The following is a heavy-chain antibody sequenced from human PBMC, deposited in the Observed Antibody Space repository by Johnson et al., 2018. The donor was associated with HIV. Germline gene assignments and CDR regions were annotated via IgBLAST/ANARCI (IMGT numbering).Heavy chain of an antibody. CDR1: GFTFSDYY. CDR3: AKGAGPQLGYAFDI. CDR2: ISSSGTII. J-gene: IGHJ3*02. D-gene: IGHD6-6*01. V-gene: IGHV3-11*04. Sequence: VQLLESGGGLVQPGGSLRLSCAASGFTFSDYYMSWIRQAPAKGLEWVSYISSSGTIIYYADSVKGRFTISRDNAKNSRYLQMNSLRTEDTAVYYCAKGAGPQLGYAFDILGQGTMVTVSS.